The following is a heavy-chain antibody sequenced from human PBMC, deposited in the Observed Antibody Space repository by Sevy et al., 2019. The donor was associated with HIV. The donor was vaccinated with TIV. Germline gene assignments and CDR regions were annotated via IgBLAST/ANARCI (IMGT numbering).Heavy chain of an antibody. Sequence: GGSLRLSCAASGFTVSSNDMSWVRQAPGKGLEWVSVIYSGGSTYYADSVKGRFTISRDNSKNTLYLQMNSLRAEDTAMYYCASRFPEYYYDSSGPKRDYYYDYYYMDVWGKGTTVTVSS. J-gene: IGHJ6*03. CDR1: GFTVSSND. D-gene: IGHD3-22*01. V-gene: IGHV3-53*01. CDR2: IYSGGST. CDR3: ASRFPEYYYDSSGPKRDYYYDYYYMDV.